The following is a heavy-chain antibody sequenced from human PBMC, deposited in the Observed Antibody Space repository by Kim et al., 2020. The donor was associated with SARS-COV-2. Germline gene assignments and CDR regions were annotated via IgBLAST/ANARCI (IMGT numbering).Heavy chain of an antibody. J-gene: IGHJ4*02. CDR1: GGSISSYY. CDR2: IYYSGST. D-gene: IGHD2-21*02. CDR3: ARAPGHRPYGGNSGYYFDY. Sequence: SETLSLTCTVSGGSISSYYWSWIRQPPGKGLEWIGYIYYSGSTNYNPSLKSRVTISVDTSKNQFSLKLSSVTAADTAVYYCARAPGHRPYGGNSGYYFDYWGQGTLVTVSS. V-gene: IGHV4-59*01.